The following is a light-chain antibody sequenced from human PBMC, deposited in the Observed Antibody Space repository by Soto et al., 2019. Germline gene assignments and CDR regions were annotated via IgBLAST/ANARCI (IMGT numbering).Light chain of an antibody. CDR2: YAS. V-gene: IGKV3-15*01. CDR1: QSVTNN. J-gene: IGKJ5*01. Sequence: EIMMTQSPATLSVSPGERATLSCRASQSVTNNLAWYQQKPGQAPRLLIYYASTRATGVPARFSGSGSGTEFTLTISSLQSEDFALYYCQQYNHWPPITFGKGTRLEIK. CDR3: QQYNHWPPIT.